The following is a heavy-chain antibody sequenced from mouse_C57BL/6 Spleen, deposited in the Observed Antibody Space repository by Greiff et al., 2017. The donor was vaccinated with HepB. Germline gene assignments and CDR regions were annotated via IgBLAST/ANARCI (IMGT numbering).Heavy chain of an antibody. CDR3: TRFDYYGSPVAY. CDR2: IDPETGGT. CDR1: GYTFTDYE. V-gene: IGHV1-15*01. J-gene: IGHJ3*01. Sequence: VQLVESGAELVRPGASVTLSCKASGYTFTDYEMHWVKQTPVHGLEWIGAIDPETGGTAYNQKFKGKAILTADKSSSTAYMELRSLTSEDSAVYYCTRFDYYGSPVAYWGQGTLVTVSA. D-gene: IGHD1-1*01.